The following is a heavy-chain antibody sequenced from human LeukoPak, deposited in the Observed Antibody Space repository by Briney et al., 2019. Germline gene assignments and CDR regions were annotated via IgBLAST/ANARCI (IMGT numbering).Heavy chain of an antibody. Sequence: PSETLSLTCAVYGGSFSGYYWSWIRQPPGKGLEWIGEINHSGSTNYNPSLKSRVTISVDTSKNQFSLKLSSVTAADTAVYYCAKDSSGSRTFDYWGQGTLVTVSS. D-gene: IGHD6-19*01. CDR1: GGSFSGYY. CDR2: INHSGST. V-gene: IGHV4-34*01. J-gene: IGHJ4*02. CDR3: AKDSSGSRTFDY.